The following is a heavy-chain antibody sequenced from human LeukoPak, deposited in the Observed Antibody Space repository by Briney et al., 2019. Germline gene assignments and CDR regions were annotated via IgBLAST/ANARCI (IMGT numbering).Heavy chain of an antibody. D-gene: IGHD1-26*01. CDR1: GFTFNTYW. CDR2: INSDGSDT. Sequence: PGGSLRLSCAASGFTFNTYWMHWVRHAPGKGLVWVSRINSDGSDTKYADSVKGRFTISRDNAKNTLYLQMNSLRAEDTAIYYCTTPLQVGATGHYWGQGTLVTVSS. CDR3: TTPLQVGATGHY. J-gene: IGHJ4*02. V-gene: IGHV3-74*01.